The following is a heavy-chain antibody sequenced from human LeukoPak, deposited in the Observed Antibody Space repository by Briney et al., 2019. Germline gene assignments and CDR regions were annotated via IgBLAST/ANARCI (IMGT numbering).Heavy chain of an antibody. J-gene: IGHJ5*02. Sequence: GGSLRLSCAASGFTVVSNYMSWVRQAPGKGLEWVSVNYSGGSTYYADSVKGQFTISRDTSKNTLYLQMNSLRAEDTAVYYCATYGGNSWNWFDPWGQGTLVTVSS. CDR3: ATYGGNSWNWFDP. CDR1: GFTVVSNY. CDR2: NYSGGST. V-gene: IGHV3-53*01. D-gene: IGHD4-23*01.